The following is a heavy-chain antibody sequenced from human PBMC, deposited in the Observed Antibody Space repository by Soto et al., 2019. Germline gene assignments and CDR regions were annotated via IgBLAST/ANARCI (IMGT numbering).Heavy chain of an antibody. CDR2: ISSNGGNT. CDR1: GFTFSNYA. V-gene: IGHV3-64*01. D-gene: IGHD2-8*01. J-gene: IGHJ4*02. Sequence: GGSLRLSCAASGFTFSNYAMHWVRQAPGKGLEYVSAISSNGGNTFYANSVKGRFAISRDNSKNTLYLQMGSLRGEDMAVYYCARMPSDKVNGPGDYWVQGTLVTVSS. CDR3: ARMPSDKVNGPGDY.